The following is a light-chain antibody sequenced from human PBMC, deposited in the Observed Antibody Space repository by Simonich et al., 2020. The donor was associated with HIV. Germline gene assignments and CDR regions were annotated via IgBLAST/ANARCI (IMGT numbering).Light chain of an antibody. Sequence: DIQMTQSPSTLSASLGDRVTITFRASQSISSWLAWYQQKPGKAPKLLIYKAASLESGVPSRFSGSGSGTEFTLTISSLQPDDFATYYCQQYNSYSRTFGQGTKVEIK. CDR3: QQYNSYSRT. J-gene: IGKJ1*01. CDR2: KAA. CDR1: QSISSW. V-gene: IGKV1-5*03.